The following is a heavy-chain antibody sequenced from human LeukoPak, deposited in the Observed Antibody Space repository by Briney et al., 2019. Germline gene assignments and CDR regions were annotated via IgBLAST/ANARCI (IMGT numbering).Heavy chain of an antibody. Sequence: GGSLRLSCAASGFTFSSYEMNWVRQAPGKGLEWVSYISSSGSTIYYADSVKGRFTISRDNAKNSLYLQMNSLRAEDTAVYYCARDRFCGGDCYPYGMDVWGQGTTVTVSS. D-gene: IGHD2-21*01. V-gene: IGHV3-48*03. J-gene: IGHJ6*02. CDR1: GFTFSSYE. CDR2: ISSSGSTI. CDR3: ARDRFCGGDCYPYGMDV.